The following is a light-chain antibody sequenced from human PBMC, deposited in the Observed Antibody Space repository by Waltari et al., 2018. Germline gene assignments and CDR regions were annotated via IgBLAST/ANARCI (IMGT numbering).Light chain of an antibody. Sequence: EIVLTQSPATLSLSPGERATLSCRASQSVSSYLAWYQQKPGPAPRLLIYDASNRATGIPARFSGSGSGTDFTLTISSLEPEDFAVYYCQQRSNWPPITFGQGTRLEIK. CDR3: QQRSNWPPIT. CDR2: DAS. J-gene: IGKJ5*01. CDR1: QSVSSY. V-gene: IGKV3-11*01.